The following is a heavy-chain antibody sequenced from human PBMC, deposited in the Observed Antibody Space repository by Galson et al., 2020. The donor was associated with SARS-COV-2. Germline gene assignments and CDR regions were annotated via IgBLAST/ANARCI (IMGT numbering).Heavy chain of an antibody. CDR2: IYPGDSDT. D-gene: IGHD5-12*01. CDR1: GYSFTSYW. Sequence: GESLKISCQGSGYSFTSYWIGWVRQMPGKGLEWMGIIYPGDSDTRYSPSFQGQVTISADKSISTAYLQLSSLKASDTAVYYCARQAWLPGRRDFDYWGQGSLVTVSS. J-gene: IGHJ4*02. CDR3: ARQAWLPGRRDFDY. V-gene: IGHV5-51*01.